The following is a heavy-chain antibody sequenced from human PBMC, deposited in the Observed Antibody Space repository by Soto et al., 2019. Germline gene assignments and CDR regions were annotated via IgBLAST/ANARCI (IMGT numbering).Heavy chain of an antibody. CDR1: GGSFSGYY. CDR2: INHSGST. J-gene: IGHJ4*02. V-gene: IGHV4-34*01. Sequence: SETLSLTCAVYGGSFSGYYWSWIRQPPGKGLEWIGEINHSGSTNYNPSLKSRVTISVDTSKNQFSLKLSSVTAADTAVYYCARDYYGSGSYYNTRNFDYWGQGTLVTVSS. D-gene: IGHD3-10*01. CDR3: ARDYYGSGSYYNTRNFDY.